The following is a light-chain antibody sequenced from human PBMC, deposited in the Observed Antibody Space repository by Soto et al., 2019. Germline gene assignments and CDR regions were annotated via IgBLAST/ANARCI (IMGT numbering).Light chain of an antibody. CDR2: EVS. CDR1: SSDVGTYKY. J-gene: IGLJ2*01. Sequence: QSALTQPASVSGSPGQSITISCTGTSSDVGTYKYVSWYQQHPGKAPKVLIYEVSNRPSGVSSRFSGSKSGNTASLTISGLQVEDEAEYYCSSYTISSTVLFGGGTQLTVL. CDR3: SSYTISSTVL. V-gene: IGLV2-14*01.